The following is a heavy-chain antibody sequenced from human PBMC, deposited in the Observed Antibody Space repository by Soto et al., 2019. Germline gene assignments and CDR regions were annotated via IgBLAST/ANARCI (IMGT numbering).Heavy chain of an antibody. J-gene: IGHJ6*02. V-gene: IGHV4-4*02. D-gene: IGHD3-10*01. CDR1: GGSLSSSNW. Sequence: PSETLSLTCAVSGGSLSSSNWWSWVRQPPGKGLEWIGEIYHSGSTNYNPSLKSRVTISVDKSKNQFSLKLSSVTAADTAVYYCARVLVYGSGSYDYYCMDVWGQGTTVTVSS. CDR3: ARVLVYGSGSYDYYCMDV. CDR2: IYHSGST.